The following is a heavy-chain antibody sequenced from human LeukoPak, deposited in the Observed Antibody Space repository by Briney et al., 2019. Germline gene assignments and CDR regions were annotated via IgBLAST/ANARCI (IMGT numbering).Heavy chain of an antibody. CDR3: ARDRYSGSYPNYYAMDV. CDR1: GFTFSSYA. V-gene: IGHV3-33*01. CDR2: IWYDGSSK. D-gene: IGHD1-26*01. Sequence: GGSLRLSCAASGFTFSSYAMHWVRQTPGKGLEWVAVIWYDGSSKYSADSVKGRFTISRDNSRNTLYPQMSSLRAEDTAVYYCARDRYSGSYPNYYAMDVWGQGTTVTVSS. J-gene: IGHJ6*02.